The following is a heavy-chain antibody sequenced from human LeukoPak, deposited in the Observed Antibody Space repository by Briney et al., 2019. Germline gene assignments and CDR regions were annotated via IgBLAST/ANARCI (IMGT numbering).Heavy chain of an antibody. CDR3: VRGAPARYYYGSGSYYPHDY. Sequence: SETLSLTCTLSGGSISTYYWSWIRQPPGKGLEWIGYIYHSGSTNYNPSLKSRVTISVDTSKNQFSLKLSSVTAADTAVYYCVRGAPARYYYGSGSYYPHDYWGQGTLVTVSS. J-gene: IGHJ4*02. D-gene: IGHD3-10*01. V-gene: IGHV4-59*12. CDR2: IYHSGST. CDR1: GGSISTYY.